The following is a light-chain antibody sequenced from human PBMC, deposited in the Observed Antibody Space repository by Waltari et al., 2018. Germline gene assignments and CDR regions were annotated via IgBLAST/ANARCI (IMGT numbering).Light chain of an antibody. J-gene: IGKJ4*01. CDR1: QSVSSTY. CDR3: QQYVSSPLT. CDR2: GAS. Sequence: EIVLKQSSGPLSLSPGDRATRSCRTSQSVSSTYIAWYQQKPGQTPRLLIYGASNRATGIPDRFSGSGSGTDFTLTISRLEPEDSAVYYCQQYVSSPLTFGGGTKVEIK. V-gene: IGKV3-20*01.